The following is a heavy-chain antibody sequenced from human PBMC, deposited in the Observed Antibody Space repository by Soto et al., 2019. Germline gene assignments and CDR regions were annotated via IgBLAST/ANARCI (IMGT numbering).Heavy chain of an antibody. CDR3: ARQGPYGDHDL. V-gene: IGHV3-48*02. CDR2: DGAGGTI. J-gene: IGHJ5*02. Sequence: EVQLVESGGGLVQPGGSLKVSCVVSGFTLSTYTMNWVRQAPGKGLEWVSHDGAGGTILYADSVKGRFTVSRDNAKNSLYLQMNILRDGDRAVYYCARQGPYGDHDLSGQGTLVTVSS. CDR1: GFTLSTYT. D-gene: IGHD4-17*01.